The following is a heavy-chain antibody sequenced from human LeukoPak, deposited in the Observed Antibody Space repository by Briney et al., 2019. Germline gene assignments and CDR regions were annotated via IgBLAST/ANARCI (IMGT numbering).Heavy chain of an antibody. CDR3: ARDYNSIHAFDI. V-gene: IGHV3-30-3*01. CDR2: ISHDGSNK. D-gene: IGHD5-24*01. Sequence: PGGSLRLSCAASGFTFSPYAMHWVRQAPDKGLEWVAVISHDGSNKYFADSVKGRFTISRDNSKNTLYLQMKSLGPEDTAVYYCARDYNSIHAFDIWGQGTMVTVS. CDR1: GFTFSPYA. J-gene: IGHJ3*02.